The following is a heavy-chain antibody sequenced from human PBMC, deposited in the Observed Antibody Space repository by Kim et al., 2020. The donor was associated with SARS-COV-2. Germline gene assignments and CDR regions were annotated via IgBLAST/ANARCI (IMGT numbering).Heavy chain of an antibody. CDR3: TREGMDV. CDR1: GFTFSSYD. J-gene: IGHJ6*02. CDR2: IGLGGDT. V-gene: IGHV3-13*01. Sequence: GGSLRLSCAASGFTFSSYDMHWVRQGIGKSLEWVSAIGLGGDTYYPGSVKGRFTISRENAKNSLYLQMKSLTAGDTAVYYCTREGMDVWGQGTTVTVSS.